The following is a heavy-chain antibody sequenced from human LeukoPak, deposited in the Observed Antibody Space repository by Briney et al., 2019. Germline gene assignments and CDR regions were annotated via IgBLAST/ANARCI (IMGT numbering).Heavy chain of an antibody. Sequence: GSLRLSCAASGFTFSSYSMDWVRQAPGKGLEWVSYISTSSSTIYYADSVKGRFTISRDNAKNSLYLQMNSLRAEDTAVYYCARDYGSGSYRSYLDYWGQGTLVIVSS. V-gene: IGHV3-48*04. CDR2: ISTSSSTI. J-gene: IGHJ4*02. CDR1: GFTFSSYS. D-gene: IGHD3-10*01. CDR3: ARDYGSGSYRSYLDY.